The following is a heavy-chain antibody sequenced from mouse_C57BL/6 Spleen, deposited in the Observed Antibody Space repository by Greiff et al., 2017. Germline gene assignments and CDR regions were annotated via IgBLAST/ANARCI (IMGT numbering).Heavy chain of an antibody. V-gene: IGHV1-52*01. CDR3: ARAPPYDGYYLDY. CDR1: GYTFTSYW. CDR2: IDPSDSET. Sequence: QVQLQQPGAELVRPGSSVKLSCKASGYTFTSYWMHWVKQRPIQGLEWIGNIDPSDSETHYNQKFKDKATLTVDKSSSTAYMQLSSLTSEDSAVYYCARAPPYDGYYLDYWGQGTTLTVSS. J-gene: IGHJ2*01. D-gene: IGHD2-3*01.